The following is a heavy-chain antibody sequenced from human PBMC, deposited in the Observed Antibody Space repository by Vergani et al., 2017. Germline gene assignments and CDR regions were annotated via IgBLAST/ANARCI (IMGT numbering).Heavy chain of an antibody. J-gene: IGHJ4*02. CDR1: GLTFTSSW. V-gene: IGHV3-7*03. CDR3: ARTIVATTNFDY. Sequence: EEKLVESGGGLVQPGGSLTLSCSASGLTFTSSWMSWVRQAPGKGLEWVASIKEDGSEKYYLDSVKGRFTISRDNAENSLYLQMNSLRAEDTAVYYCARTIVATTNFDYWGQGTLVTVSS. D-gene: IGHD5-12*01. CDR2: IKEDGSEK.